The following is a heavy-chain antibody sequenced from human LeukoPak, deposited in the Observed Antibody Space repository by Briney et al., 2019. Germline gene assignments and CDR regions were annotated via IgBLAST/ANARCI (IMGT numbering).Heavy chain of an antibody. Sequence: GGSLRLSCVASGLTLSNYDTAWVRQAPGKGLEYVSSIRSGGYRFYGGSVKGRFSIFRDNSQNTVYLQMNSLRGEDTAIYFCAKKLPDASSYFDFWGQGILVTVSS. V-gene: IGHV3-23*01. D-gene: IGHD6-6*01. CDR3: AKKLPDASSYFDF. CDR2: IRSGGYR. J-gene: IGHJ4*02. CDR1: GLTLSNYD.